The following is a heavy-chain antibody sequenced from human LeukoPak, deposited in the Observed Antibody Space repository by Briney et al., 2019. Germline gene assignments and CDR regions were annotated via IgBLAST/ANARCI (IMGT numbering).Heavy chain of an antibody. J-gene: IGHJ5*02. CDR3: ATDRGSWSGYYH. CDR1: GYTLTELS. V-gene: IGHV1-24*01. D-gene: IGHD3-3*01. Sequence: ASVKVSCKVSGYTLTELSMHWVRQAPGEGLEWTGGFDPEDGETIYAQKFQGRVTMTEDTSTDTAYMELSSLRSEDTAVYYCATDRGSWSGYYHWGQGTLVTVSS. CDR2: FDPEDGET.